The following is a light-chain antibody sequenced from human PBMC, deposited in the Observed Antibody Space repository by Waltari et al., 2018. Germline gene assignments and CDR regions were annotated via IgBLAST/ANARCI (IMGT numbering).Light chain of an antibody. CDR1: QSVFYSSNNKDY. J-gene: IGKJ4*01. V-gene: IGKV4-1*01. CDR3: HQYYITPLT. Sequence: DIVMTQSPDSLAVSRGERATVNCNSSQSVFYSSNNKDYLAWYQQKPGQPPKLLIYWASTRVSGVPARFSGSGSGTDFTLTISSLQAEDVAVYYCHQYYITPLTFGGGTKVEIK. CDR2: WAS.